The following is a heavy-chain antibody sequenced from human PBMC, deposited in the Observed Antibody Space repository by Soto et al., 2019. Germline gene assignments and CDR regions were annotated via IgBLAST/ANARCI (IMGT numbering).Heavy chain of an antibody. V-gene: IGHV1-18*04. CDR2: ISAYNGNT. J-gene: IGHJ4*02. Sequence: QVQLVQSGAEVKKPGASVKVSCKASGYTFTSYGISWVRQAPGQGIEWMGWISAYNGNTNYAQKLQGRVTMTTDTSTSTAYMELRSLRSDDTAVYYCARDGPIVVVPAGTYYFDYCGQGTLVTVSS. D-gene: IGHD2-2*01. CDR3: ARDGPIVVVPAGTYYFDY. CDR1: GYTFTSYG.